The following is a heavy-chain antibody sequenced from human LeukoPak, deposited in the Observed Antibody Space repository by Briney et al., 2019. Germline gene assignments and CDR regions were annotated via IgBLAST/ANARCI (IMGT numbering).Heavy chain of an antibody. CDR3: ARDPGSMVRGVITNWFDP. Sequence: ASVTVSFTASGYTFTGYYMHWVRQAPGQGLEWMGWINPNSGGTNYAQKFQGRVTMTRDTSISTAYMELSRLRSDDTAVYYCARDPGSMVRGVITNWFDPWGQGTLVTVSS. CDR2: INPNSGGT. J-gene: IGHJ5*02. V-gene: IGHV1-2*02. CDR1: GYTFTGYY. D-gene: IGHD3-10*01.